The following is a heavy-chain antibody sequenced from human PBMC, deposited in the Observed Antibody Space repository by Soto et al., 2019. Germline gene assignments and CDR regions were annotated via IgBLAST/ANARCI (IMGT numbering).Heavy chain of an antibody. CDR2: INAGNGNT. D-gene: IGHD5-18*01. V-gene: IGHV1-3*01. CDR3: ATSNTGYGY. Sequence: QVQVVQSGAEVKEPGASVRISCKASGYTFTTNPINWVRQAPGQRLEWMGWINAGNGNTKYSQKFQGRVTIIRDTSANTAYMELSSLTSEDTAVYYCATSNTGYGYWGQGTLVTVSS. J-gene: IGHJ4*02. CDR1: GYTFTTNP.